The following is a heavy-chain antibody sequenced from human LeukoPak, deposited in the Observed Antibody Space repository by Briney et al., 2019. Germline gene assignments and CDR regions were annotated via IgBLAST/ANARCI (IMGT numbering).Heavy chain of an antibody. CDR3: ARGKSSGYFPFDY. D-gene: IGHD3-22*01. CDR1: GGSSSGYY. J-gene: IGHJ4*02. CDR2: INHSGST. Sequence: SETLSLTCAVYGGSSSGYYWSWIRQPPGKGLEWIGEINHSGSTNYNPSLKSRVTISVDTSKNQFSLKLSSVTAADTAVYYCARGKSSGYFPFDYWGQGTLVTVSS. V-gene: IGHV4-34*01.